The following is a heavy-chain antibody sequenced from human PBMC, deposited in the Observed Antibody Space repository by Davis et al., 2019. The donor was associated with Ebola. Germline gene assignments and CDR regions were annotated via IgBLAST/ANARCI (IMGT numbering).Heavy chain of an antibody. Sequence: SGPTLVKPTQTLTLTCTFSGFSLSTAGVGVGWIRQPPGKALEWLAIIYWDDHKRSSPSLRSRLTITKDTSKNRVVLTLANIDPVDTGTYYCAHSSDNGMDVWGQGITVSVSS. J-gene: IGHJ6*02. CDR2: IYWDDHK. CDR3: AHSSDNGMDV. CDR1: GFSLSTAGVG. V-gene: IGHV2-5*02.